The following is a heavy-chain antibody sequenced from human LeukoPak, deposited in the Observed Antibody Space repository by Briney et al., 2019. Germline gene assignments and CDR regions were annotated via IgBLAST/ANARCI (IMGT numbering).Heavy chain of an antibody. Sequence: ASVKVSCKASGYIFSDFDINWVRQASGQGLEWVAWMNPNSGNPAYAQEFQGRATVSGNISISTAYLELRSLKSEDTAVYYCARGAYYYGSGNSIDYWGQGTLVTVSS. CDR1: GYIFSDFD. J-gene: IGHJ4*02. V-gene: IGHV1-8*03. CDR2: MNPNSGNP. D-gene: IGHD3-10*01. CDR3: ARGAYYYGSGNSIDY.